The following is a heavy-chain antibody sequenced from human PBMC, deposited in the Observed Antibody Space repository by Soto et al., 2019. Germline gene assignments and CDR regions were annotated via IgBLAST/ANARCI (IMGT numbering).Heavy chain of an antibody. D-gene: IGHD3-22*01. CDR2: IYSGGST. Sequence: VQLVESGGGLIQPGGSLRLSCAASGFTVSSNSMSWVRQAPGKGLEWVPVIYSGGSTYYADSVKGRFTISRDNSKNTLYLQMNSLRAEDTAVYYCARVRVESGYPEYFQHWGQATLVTVCS. CDR1: GFTVSSNS. V-gene: IGHV3-53*01. J-gene: IGHJ1*01. CDR3: ARVRVESGYPEYFQH.